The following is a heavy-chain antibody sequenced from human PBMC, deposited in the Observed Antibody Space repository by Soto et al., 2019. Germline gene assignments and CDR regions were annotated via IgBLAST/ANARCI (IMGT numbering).Heavy chain of an antibody. CDR2: IYPGDSDT. D-gene: IGHD3-3*01. CDR3: ARHAYDFWSGHPNPRYYYGMDV. J-gene: IGHJ6*02. Sequence: GESLKISCKGSGYSFTSYWIGWGRQMPWKGLECMGIIYPGDSDTRYSPSFQGQVTISADKSISTAYLQWSSLKASDTAMYYCARHAYDFWSGHPNPRYYYGMDVWGQGTTVTVSS. CDR1: GYSFTSYW. V-gene: IGHV5-51*01.